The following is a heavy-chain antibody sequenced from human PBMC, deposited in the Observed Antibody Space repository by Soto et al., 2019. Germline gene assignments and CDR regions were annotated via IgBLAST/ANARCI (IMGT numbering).Heavy chain of an antibody. J-gene: IGHJ6*02. CDR2: IYYTGST. Sequence: SETLCLTCIVSGGSISSNYWSWIRQPPGKGLEWIGYIYYTGSTNFNPSLKNRVIISVDTSKNQFSLKLSSVTAADTALYYCERSHPNTTFGVVPSRGLDVWGQGTTVTVS. CDR1: GGSISSNY. CDR3: ERSHPNTTFGVVPSRGLDV. V-gene: IGHV4-59*01. D-gene: IGHD3-3*01.